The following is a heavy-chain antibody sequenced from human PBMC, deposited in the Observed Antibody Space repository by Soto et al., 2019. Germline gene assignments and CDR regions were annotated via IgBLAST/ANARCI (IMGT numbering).Heavy chain of an antibody. Sequence: ASVKVSCKASGYTFSNYGISWVRQAPGQGLQWMGWISAYDGNTKYAEKFQGRITVTTDTSSRTAYMELRSLTSDDTAVYWCARGCSGGSCYYHFDFWGQGSLVTVSS. V-gene: IGHV1-18*01. CDR2: ISAYDGNT. J-gene: IGHJ4*02. D-gene: IGHD2-15*01. CDR3: ARGCSGGSCYYHFDF. CDR1: GYTFSNYG.